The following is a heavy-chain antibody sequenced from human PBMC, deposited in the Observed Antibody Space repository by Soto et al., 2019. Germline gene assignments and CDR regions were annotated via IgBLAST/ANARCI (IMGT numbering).Heavy chain of an antibody. CDR2: IWYDGSNK. D-gene: IGHD2-2*01. CDR3: ARGADIVLVPAASMGHYYGMDV. CDR1: GFTFSSYG. Sequence: PGGSLRLSCAASGFTFSSYGMHWVRQAPCKGLEWVAVIWYDGSNKYYADSVKGRFTISRDNSKNTLYLQMNSLRAEDTAVYYCARGADIVLVPAASMGHYYGMDVWGQGTTVTVSS. J-gene: IGHJ6*02. V-gene: IGHV3-33*01.